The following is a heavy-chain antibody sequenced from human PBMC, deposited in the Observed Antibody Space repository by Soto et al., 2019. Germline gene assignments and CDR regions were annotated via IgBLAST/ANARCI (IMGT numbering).Heavy chain of an antibody. D-gene: IGHD4-17*01. J-gene: IGHJ4*02. CDR1: GGCISSGDYC. CDR2: IDYSRSS. CDR3: ARVTGDYVSSGIYFDY. V-gene: IGHV4-30-4*01. Sequence: PSETVSLSCTVSGGCISSGDYCWSWIRQPAVKGLEWIGYIDYSRSSYYNPFLKCRVTISVDTSKKQFSMKLSSVTAADTAVYYCARVTGDYVSSGIYFDYWGQGTLVTVSS.